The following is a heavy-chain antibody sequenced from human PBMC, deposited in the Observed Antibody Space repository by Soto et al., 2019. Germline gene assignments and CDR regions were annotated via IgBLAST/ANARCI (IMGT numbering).Heavy chain of an antibody. Sequence: QVQLQESGPGLVTPSETLSLSCGVSGGSISQYYWSWIRQPAGKGLEWLGRIYSGGSTNYNPSLESLVTMSVDTSKNKFSLKLSSVTAADTAVYYCARGPGGFGDFSLDYWGQGTLVTVSS. V-gene: IGHV4-4*07. CDR2: IYSGGST. J-gene: IGHJ4*02. CDR1: GGSISQYY. D-gene: IGHD3-10*01. CDR3: ARGPGGFGDFSLDY.